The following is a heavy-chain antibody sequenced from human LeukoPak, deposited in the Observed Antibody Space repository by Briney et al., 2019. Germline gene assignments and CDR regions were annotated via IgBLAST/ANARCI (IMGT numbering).Heavy chain of an antibody. V-gene: IGHV3-48*03. Sequence: PGGSLRLSCAASGFTFSSYEMNWVRQAPGKGLEWLSYISSSRTTYYADSVKGRFTTSRDNAKNSLYLQMNSLRAEDTAVYYCARDGRDGYNDFDYWGQGTLVTVSS. J-gene: IGHJ4*02. CDR2: ISSSRTT. CDR3: ARDGRDGYNDFDY. D-gene: IGHD5-24*01. CDR1: GFTFSSYE.